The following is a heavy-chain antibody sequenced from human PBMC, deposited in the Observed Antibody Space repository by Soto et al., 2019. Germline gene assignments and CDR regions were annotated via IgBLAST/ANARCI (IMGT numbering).Heavy chain of an antibody. V-gene: IGHV3-23*01. J-gene: IGHJ4*02. Sequence: GVSMRVCSAASGFKFRSHAMSWVRQAPGKGLEWVSAISGSGGSTYYADSVKGRFTISRDNSKNTLYLQMNSLRAEDTAVYYCAKNLGFDYWGQGTLVTVSS. D-gene: IGHD7-27*01. CDR2: ISGSGGST. CDR1: GFKFRSHA. CDR3: AKNLGFDY.